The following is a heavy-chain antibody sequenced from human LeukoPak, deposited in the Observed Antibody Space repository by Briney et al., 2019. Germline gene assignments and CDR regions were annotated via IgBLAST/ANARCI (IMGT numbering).Heavy chain of an antibody. CDR1: GFIFSSYA. CDR3: AKEVTLFGY. J-gene: IGHJ4*02. Sequence: PGGSLRLSCAASGFIFSSYAMHWVRQAPGKGLEWVAVISYDGSDKYYADSVKGRFTISRDNSKNTLYLQMNSLRAEDTAVYYCAKEVTLFGYWGQGTLVTVSS. D-gene: IGHD3-16*01. V-gene: IGHV3-30-3*01. CDR2: ISYDGSDK.